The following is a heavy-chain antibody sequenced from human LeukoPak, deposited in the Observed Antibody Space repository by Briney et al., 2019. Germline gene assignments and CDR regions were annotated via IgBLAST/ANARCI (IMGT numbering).Heavy chain of an antibody. V-gene: IGHV4-30-4*01. Sequence: SQAPSHTSTDSGGSIIGGDYYASWLRQPARSGLEWIGYIYYGGSTYYNPSLKSRVTISVDTSKSQSSLKLSSVIAADTAVYYCAREKRGLGMDVWGKGTTVTVSS. CDR1: GGSIIGGDYY. CDR2: IYYGGST. J-gene: IGHJ6*04. CDR3: AREKRGLGMDV.